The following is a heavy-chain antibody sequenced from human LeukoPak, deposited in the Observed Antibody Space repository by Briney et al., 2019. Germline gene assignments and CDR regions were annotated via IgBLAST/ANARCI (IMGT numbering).Heavy chain of an antibody. V-gene: IGHV4-61*01. Sequence: SETLSLTCTVSGGSVSSGSYYWRWIRQPPGKGLEWIGYIYYSGSTNYNPSLKSRVTISVDTSKNQFSLKLSSVTAADTAVYYCALEPSGGILGAFDIWGQGTMVTVSS. D-gene: IGHD2-15*01. CDR2: IYYSGST. CDR1: GGSVSSGSYY. J-gene: IGHJ3*02. CDR3: ALEPSGGILGAFDI.